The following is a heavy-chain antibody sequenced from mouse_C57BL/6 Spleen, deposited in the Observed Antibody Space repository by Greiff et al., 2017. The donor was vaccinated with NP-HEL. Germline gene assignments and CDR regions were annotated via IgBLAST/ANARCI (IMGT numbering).Heavy chain of an antibody. CDR2: IDPSDSYT. V-gene: IGHV1-50*01. D-gene: IGHD1-1*01. CDR3: ARGGLITTVVPAWGFDV. CDR1: GYTFTSYW. Sequence: QVHVKQPGAELVKPGASVKLSCKASGYTFTSYWMQWVKQRPGQGLEWIGEIDPSDSYTNYNQKFKGKATLTVDTSSSTAYMQLSSLTSEDSAVYYCARGGLITTVVPAWGFDVWGTGTTVTVSS. J-gene: IGHJ1*03.